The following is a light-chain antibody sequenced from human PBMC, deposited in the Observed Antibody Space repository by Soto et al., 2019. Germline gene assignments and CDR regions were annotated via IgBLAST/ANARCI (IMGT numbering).Light chain of an antibody. CDR3: QQRLNWPLT. CDR2: NAS. CDR1: ESVRTN. J-gene: IGKJ4*01. V-gene: IGKV3-11*01. Sequence: EIVLTQSPATLSLSPGERATLSCWASESVRTNLAWYKQQPGQAPRLLIYNASNRSTDIPARFSGSGSGTDFTLTISSLEPEDFAIYYCQQRLNWPLTFGGGTKVQIK.